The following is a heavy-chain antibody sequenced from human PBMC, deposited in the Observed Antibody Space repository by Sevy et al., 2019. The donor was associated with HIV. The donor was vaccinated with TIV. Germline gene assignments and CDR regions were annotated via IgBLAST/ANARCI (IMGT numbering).Heavy chain of an antibody. V-gene: IGHV3-21*01. J-gene: IGHJ6*02. Sequence: GGSLRLSCAASGFTFSTYGMHWVRQAPGKGLEWVSSITASANYIYYADSVKGRFTISRDNAKKSLYLQMNSLRAEDTAVYYCARDWLPADLYGMDVWGQGTTVTVSS. D-gene: IGHD2-2*01. CDR2: ITASANYI. CDR3: ARDWLPADLYGMDV. CDR1: GFTFSTYG.